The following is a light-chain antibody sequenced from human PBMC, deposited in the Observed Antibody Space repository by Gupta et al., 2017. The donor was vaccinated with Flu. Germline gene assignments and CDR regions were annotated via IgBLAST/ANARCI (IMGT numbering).Light chain of an antibody. CDR3: QQYRGSLT. J-gene: IGKJ1*01. V-gene: IGKV1-5*03. Sequence: DIHMPQSSSSLSASIGDSVTIICRPSQNIFTWYAWYQRKPGKVPKRLIYKASSLKSGVPSRFSGSGSGTEFTLTISSLKPEDSATYYCQQYRGSLTSGQGTKVE. CDR1: QNIFTW. CDR2: KAS.